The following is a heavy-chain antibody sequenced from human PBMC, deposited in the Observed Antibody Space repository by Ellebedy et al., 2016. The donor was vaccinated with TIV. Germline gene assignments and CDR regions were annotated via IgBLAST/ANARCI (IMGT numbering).Heavy chain of an antibody. J-gene: IGHJ4*02. D-gene: IGHD2-21*02. CDR2: VLYSGSP. CDR1: GGSVSSTRYY. V-gene: IGHV4-39*01. CDR3: ARTDPWQPIDD. Sequence: MPGGSLRLSCSVSGGSVSSTRYYWAWIRQPPGKGLEYIGSVLYSGSPYYNPSFKSRVTLSADTSKQQFSLNLRTVTAADTAVYYCARTDPWQPIDDWGQGILVSVSS.